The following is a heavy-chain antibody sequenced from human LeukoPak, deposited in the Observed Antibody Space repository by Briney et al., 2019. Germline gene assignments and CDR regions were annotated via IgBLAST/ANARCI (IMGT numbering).Heavy chain of an antibody. V-gene: IGHV3-53*01. J-gene: IGHJ6*02. Sequence: PGGSLRLSCAASGFTVSSNYMSWVRQAPGKGLEWVSVIYSGGHTYYADSVKGRFTISRDNSKNTLYLQMNSLRAEDTAVYYCARLAGGYYSYGMDVWGQGTTVTVSS. CDR1: GFTVSSNY. D-gene: IGHD2-15*01. CDR2: IYSGGHT. CDR3: ARLAGGYYSYGMDV.